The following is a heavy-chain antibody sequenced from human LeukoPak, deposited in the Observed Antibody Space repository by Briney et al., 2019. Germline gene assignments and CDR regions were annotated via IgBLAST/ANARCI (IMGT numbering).Heavy chain of an antibody. D-gene: IGHD6-19*01. CDR3: AREVLRAVAGTEVNWFDP. Sequence: GGSLRLSCAASGFTFSGYAMSWVRQAPGKGLEWVSAISGSGGSTYYADSVKGRFTISRDNAKNSLYLQMNSLRAEDTAVYYCAREVLRAVAGTEVNWFDPWGQGTLVTVSS. J-gene: IGHJ5*02. CDR2: ISGSGGST. CDR1: GFTFSGYA. V-gene: IGHV3-23*01.